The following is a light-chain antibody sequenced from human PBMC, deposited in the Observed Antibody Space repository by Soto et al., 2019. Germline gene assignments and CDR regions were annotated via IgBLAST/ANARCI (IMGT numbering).Light chain of an antibody. CDR3: HQRKSWPRT. CDR2: LAS. V-gene: IGKV3-11*01. J-gene: IGKJ1*01. Sequence: EIVLTQSPATLSSFPGDRVTLSCRASQAVNTRLAWYQHKPGQAPRLLIYLASNRAAGVPARFSGSGSGTDFTLTSSHREPEDLAVYYCHQRKSWPRTFGQGTTVDI. CDR1: QAVNTR.